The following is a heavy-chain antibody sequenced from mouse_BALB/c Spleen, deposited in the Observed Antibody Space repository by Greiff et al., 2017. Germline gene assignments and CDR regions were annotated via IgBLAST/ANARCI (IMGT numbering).Heavy chain of an antibody. CDR1: GYTFTSYY. V-gene: IGHV1S56*01. D-gene: IGHD1-1*01. CDR3: ARTGEYGSPWFAY. Sequence: VQVVESGPELVKPGASVRISCKASGYTFTSYYIHWVKQRPGQGLEWIGWIYPGNVNTKYNEKFKGKATLTADKSSSTAYMQLSSLTSEDSAVYFCARTGEYGSPWFAYWGQGTLVTVSA. CDR2: IYPGNVNT. J-gene: IGHJ3*01.